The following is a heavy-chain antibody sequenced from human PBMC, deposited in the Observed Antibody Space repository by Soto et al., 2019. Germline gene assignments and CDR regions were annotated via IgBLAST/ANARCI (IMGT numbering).Heavy chain of an antibody. CDR2: IHYSGST. Sequence: QLQLQESGPGLVKPSETLSLTCPVSGDSVTISDYYWGWIRQPPRKGLEWIGSIHYSGSTYYNPSLKSRVTISGDTSKKQFSLKLTSVTAADAAVYYCAAHDSGGYYAEYWGQGTLVTVSA. CDR1: GDSVTISDYY. V-gene: IGHV4-39*01. J-gene: IGHJ4*02. D-gene: IGHD3-22*01. CDR3: AAHDSGGYYAEY.